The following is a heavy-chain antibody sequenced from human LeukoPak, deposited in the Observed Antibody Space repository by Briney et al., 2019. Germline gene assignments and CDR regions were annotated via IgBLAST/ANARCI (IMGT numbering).Heavy chain of an antibody. V-gene: IGHV3-48*01. CDR3: ARDRTPGYFDY. Sequence: GGSLRLSCAASAFTFSTYGMNWVRQAPGKGLEWVSYISSSSSTIYYADSVKGRFTISRDNAKNSLYLQMNSLRAEDTAVYYCARDRTPGYFDYWGQGTLVTVSS. CDR2: ISSSSSTI. J-gene: IGHJ4*02. CDR1: AFTFSTYG.